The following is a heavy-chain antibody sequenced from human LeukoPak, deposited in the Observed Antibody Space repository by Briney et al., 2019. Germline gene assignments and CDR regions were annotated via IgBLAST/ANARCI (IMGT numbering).Heavy chain of an antibody. D-gene: IGHD3-9*01. CDR1: GFTFSSYE. J-gene: IGHJ4*02. CDR3: ARSGDIMTHRYYFDY. Sequence: PGGSLRLSCAASGFTFSSYEMNWVRQAPGKGLEWVSYISSSGSTIYYADSVKGRFTISRDNAKNSLYLQMNSLRPEDTAVYYCARSGDIMTHRYYFDYWGQGTLVTVSS. CDR2: ISSSGSTI. V-gene: IGHV3-48*03.